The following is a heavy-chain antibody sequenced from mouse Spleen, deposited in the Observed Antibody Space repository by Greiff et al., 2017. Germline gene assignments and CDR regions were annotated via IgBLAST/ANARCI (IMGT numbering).Heavy chain of an antibody. CDR2: IYPGSGNT. V-gene: IGHV1-66*01. J-gene: IGHJ2*01. D-gene: IGHD4-1*01. Sequence: QVQLQQSGPELVKPGASVKISCKASGYSFTSYYIHWVKQRPGQGLEWIGWIYPGSGNTKYNEKFKGKATLTADTSSSTAYMQLSSLTSEDSAVYYCAREGLTGVFDYWGQGTTLTVSS. CDR1: GYSFTSYY. CDR3: AREGLTGVFDY.